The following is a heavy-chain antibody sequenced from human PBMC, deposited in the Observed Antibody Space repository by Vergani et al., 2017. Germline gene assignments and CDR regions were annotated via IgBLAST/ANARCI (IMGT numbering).Heavy chain of an antibody. V-gene: IGHV3-48*01. J-gene: IGHJ5*02. D-gene: IGHD3-22*01. CDR2: ISSISSTI. CDR3: ARDWSTYYDGCWFDP. Sequence: EVQLVESAGGLVQPGGSLRLSCAASGFTFSSFSMNWVRQAPGKGLEWVSYISSISSTIYYADSVKGRFTISRDNAKNSLYLQMNSLRAEDTAVYYCARDWSTYYDGCWFDPWGQGTLVTVSS. CDR1: GFTFSSFS.